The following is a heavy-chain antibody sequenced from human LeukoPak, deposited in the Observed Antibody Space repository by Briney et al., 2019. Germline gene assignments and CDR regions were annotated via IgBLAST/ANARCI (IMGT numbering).Heavy chain of an antibody. CDR3: ARDRLATVTTFHFDY. D-gene: IGHD4-17*01. CDR2: IWSDSTNK. Sequence: PGGSLRLSCAASGFTFTTYAMHSVRQAPGKGLEWVAVIWSDSTNKSYADSVRGRFTISRDNSKNTLYLQMSSLRAKNTPMYYFARDRLATVTTFHFDYWGQGALGTVSS. V-gene: IGHV3-33*01. CDR1: GFTFTTYA. J-gene: IGHJ4*02.